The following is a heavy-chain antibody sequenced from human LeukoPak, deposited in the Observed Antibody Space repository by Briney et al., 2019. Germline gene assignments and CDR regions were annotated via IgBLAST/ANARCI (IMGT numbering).Heavy chain of an antibody. CDR1: DGSFSDYY. CDR3: ARGSHPYWYFDL. CDR2: IYQSGSS. Sequence: PSETLSLTCAVYDGSFSDYYWTWIRQPPEKGLEWIGEIYQSGSSRYNPSLKSRVTISVDTSKNQFSLKLTSVTAADTAVYYCARGSHPYWYFDLWGRGTLVTVSS. J-gene: IGHJ2*01. V-gene: IGHV4-34*01.